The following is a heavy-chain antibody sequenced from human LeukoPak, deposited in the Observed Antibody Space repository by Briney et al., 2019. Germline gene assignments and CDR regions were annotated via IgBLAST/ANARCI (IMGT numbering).Heavy chain of an antibody. V-gene: IGHV3-30*03. CDR2: ISYDGSNK. J-gene: IGHJ5*02. CDR3: LVGVVIQNWFDP. CDR1: GFTFSSYG. D-gene: IGHD3-3*01. Sequence: GGSLRLSCAASGFTFSSYGMHWVRQAPGEGLEWVAVISYDGSNKYYADSVKGRFTISRDNSKNTLYLQMNSLRAEDTAVYYALVGVVIQNWFDPWGQGTLVTVSS.